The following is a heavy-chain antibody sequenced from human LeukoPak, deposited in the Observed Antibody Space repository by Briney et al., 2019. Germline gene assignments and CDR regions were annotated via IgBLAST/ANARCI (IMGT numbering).Heavy chain of an antibody. V-gene: IGHV3-30-3*01. D-gene: IGHD3-22*01. CDR2: ISYDGSNK. J-gene: IGHJ4*02. Sequence: GGSLRLSCAASGFRFSDYWRNWVRQAPGKGLEWVAVISYDGSNKYYADSVKGRFTISRDNSKNTLYLQMNSLRAEDTAVYYCARDLGLGDSSGYGFFDYWGQGTLVTVSS. CDR3: ARDLGLGDSSGYGFFDY. CDR1: GFRFSDYW.